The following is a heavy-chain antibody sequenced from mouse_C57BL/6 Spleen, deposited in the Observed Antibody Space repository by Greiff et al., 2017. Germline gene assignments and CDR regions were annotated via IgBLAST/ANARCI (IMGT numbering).Heavy chain of an antibody. CDR1: GYAFTNYL. J-gene: IGHJ2*01. CDR3: ARGDYDGYFDD. V-gene: IGHV1-54*01. D-gene: IGHD2-4*01. CDR2: INPGSGGT. Sequence: VKLMESGAELVRPGTSVKVSCKASGYAFTNYLIEWVKQRPGQGLEWIGVINPGSGGTNYNEKFKGKATLTADKSSSTAYMQLSSLTSEDSAVYFCARGDYDGYFDDWGQGTTLTVSS.